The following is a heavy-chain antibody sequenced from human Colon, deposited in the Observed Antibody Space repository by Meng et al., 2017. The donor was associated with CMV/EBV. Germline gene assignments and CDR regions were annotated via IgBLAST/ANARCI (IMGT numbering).Heavy chain of an antibody. V-gene: IGHV4-59*01. Sequence: SETLSLTCAVSGGSMSNYYWSWIRQAPGKGLEWIGYIHYSGTTNYNSSLKSRVTISIDMSKNQFSLKLSSVTAADTAVYYFARASSWSRNWFDPWGQGTLVTVSS. CDR2: IHYSGTT. CDR3: ARASSWSRNWFDP. J-gene: IGHJ5*02. CDR1: GGSMSNYY. D-gene: IGHD6-13*01.